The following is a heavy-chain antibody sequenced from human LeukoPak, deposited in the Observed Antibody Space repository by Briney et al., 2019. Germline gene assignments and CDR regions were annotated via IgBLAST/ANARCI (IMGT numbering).Heavy chain of an antibody. CDR1: GFTFSSYS. CDR3: AKDLGEAGIFDY. V-gene: IGHV3-21*01. CDR2: ISSSSSYI. J-gene: IGHJ4*02. D-gene: IGHD3-10*01. Sequence: PGGSLRLSCAASGFTFSSYSMIWVRQAPGKGLEWVSSISSSSSYIYYADSVKGRFTISRDNSKNMLYLQMNSLRAEDTAVYYCAKDLGEAGIFDYWGQGTLVTVSS.